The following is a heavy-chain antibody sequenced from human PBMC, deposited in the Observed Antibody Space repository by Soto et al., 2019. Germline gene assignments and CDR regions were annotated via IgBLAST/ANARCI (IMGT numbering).Heavy chain of an antibody. V-gene: IGHV4-30-2*02. CDR2: IYYSGNT. Sequence: PSETLFLTCAVSGGSMRSGDYSWSWIRQPPGKGLEWIGYIYYSGNTYYNPSLKSRVTISVDRSKNQFSLELRSLRSDDTAVYYCARSRMYGSGRHLWDYWGQGTLVTVSS. CDR1: GGSMRSGDYS. CDR3: ARSRMYGSGRHLWDY. J-gene: IGHJ4*02. D-gene: IGHD3-10*01.